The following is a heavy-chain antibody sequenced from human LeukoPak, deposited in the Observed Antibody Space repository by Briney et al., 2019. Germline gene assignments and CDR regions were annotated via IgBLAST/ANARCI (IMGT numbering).Heavy chain of an antibody. D-gene: IGHD2-15*01. CDR2: IYHSGST. J-gene: IGHJ4*02. CDR3: AVLLGYFDY. CDR1: GYSISSGYY. V-gene: IGHV4-38-2*02. Sequence: PSETLSLTCTVSGYSISSGYYWGWIRQPPGKGLEWIGSIYHSGSTYYNPSLKSRVTISVDTSKNQFSLKLSSVTAADTAVYYCAVLLGYFDYWGQGTLVTVSS.